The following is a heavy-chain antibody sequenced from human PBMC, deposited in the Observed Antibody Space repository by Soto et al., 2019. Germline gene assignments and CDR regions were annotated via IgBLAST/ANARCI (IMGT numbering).Heavy chain of an antibody. Sequence: SETLSLTCTVSGGSISSGGYYWSWIRQHPGKGLEWIGYIYYSGSTYYNPSLKSRVTISVDTSKNQFSLKLSSVTAADTAVHYCAREDPYYFDYWGQGTLVTVSS. J-gene: IGHJ4*02. CDR3: AREDPYYFDY. CDR1: GGSISSGGYY. CDR2: IYYSGST. V-gene: IGHV4-31*03.